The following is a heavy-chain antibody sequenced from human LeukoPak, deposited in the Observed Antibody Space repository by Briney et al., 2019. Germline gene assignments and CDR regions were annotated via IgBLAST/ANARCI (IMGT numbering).Heavy chain of an antibody. CDR3: AREKGPNSSGSLDAFDI. CDR2: IHTSGTT. Sequence: SETLSLTCSVSGGSISSYYWSWIRQPAGKGLEWIGRIHTSGTTYYNPSLKSRVTISVDTSKNQFSLKLSSVTAADTAVYYCAREKGPNSSGSLDAFDIWGQGTMVTVSS. J-gene: IGHJ3*02. CDR1: GGSISSYY. D-gene: IGHD6-19*01. V-gene: IGHV4-4*07.